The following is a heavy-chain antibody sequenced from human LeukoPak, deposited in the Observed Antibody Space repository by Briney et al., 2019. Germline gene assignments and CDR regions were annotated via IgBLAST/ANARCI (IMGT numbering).Heavy chain of an antibody. CDR1: GFTFSSYS. CDR3: AGEATDYYFDY. V-gene: IGHV3-21*01. D-gene: IGHD5-12*01. Sequence: GGSLRLSCAASGFTFSSYSMNWVRQAPGKGLEWVSSISSSSSYIYYADSVKGRFTISRDNAKNSLYLQMNSLRAEDTAVYYCAGEATDYYFDYWGQGTLVTVSP. J-gene: IGHJ4*02. CDR2: ISSSSSYI.